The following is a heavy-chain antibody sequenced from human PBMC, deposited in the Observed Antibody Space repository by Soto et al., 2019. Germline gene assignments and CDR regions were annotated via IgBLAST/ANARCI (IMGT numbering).Heavy chain of an antibody. V-gene: IGHV4-39*01. CDR1: GGSISSSSYY. Sequence: SETLSLTCTVSGGSISSSSYYWGWIRQPPGKGLEWIGSIYYSGSTYYNPSLKSRVTISVDTSKNQFSLKLSSVTAADTAVYYCARPTYYDFWSGGYYYYYYYMDVWGKGTTVTVSS. CDR2: IYYSGST. D-gene: IGHD3-3*01. CDR3: ARPTYYDFWSGGYYYYYYYMDV. J-gene: IGHJ6*03.